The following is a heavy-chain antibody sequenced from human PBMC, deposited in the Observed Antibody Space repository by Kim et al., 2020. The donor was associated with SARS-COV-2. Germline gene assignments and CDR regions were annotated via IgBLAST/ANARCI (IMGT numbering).Heavy chain of an antibody. CDR1: GGSISSYY. CDR2: IYYSGST. D-gene: IGHD3-3*01. V-gene: IGHV4-59*01. J-gene: IGHJ4*02. Sequence: SETLSLTCTVSGGSISSYYWSWIRQPPGKGLEWIGYIYYSGSTNYNPSLKSRVTISVDTSKNQFSLKLSSVTAADTAVYYCARGSIFGVVRFFDYWGQGTLVTVSS. CDR3: ARGSIFGVVRFFDY.